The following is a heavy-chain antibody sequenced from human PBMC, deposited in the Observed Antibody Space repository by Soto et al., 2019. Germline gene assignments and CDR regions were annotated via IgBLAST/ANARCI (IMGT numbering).Heavy chain of an antibody. CDR3: ARDPRLRYFDWLPTGGLYYYYGMDV. V-gene: IGHV1-69*13. D-gene: IGHD3-9*01. Sequence: SVKVSFKASGGTFNSYAISWVRQAPGQGLECMGGIIPIFGTANYAQKFQGRVTITADESTSTAYMELSSLRSEDTAVYYCARDPRLRYFDWLPTGGLYYYYGMDVWGQGTTVTVSS. J-gene: IGHJ6*02. CDR2: IIPIFGTA. CDR1: GGTFNSYA.